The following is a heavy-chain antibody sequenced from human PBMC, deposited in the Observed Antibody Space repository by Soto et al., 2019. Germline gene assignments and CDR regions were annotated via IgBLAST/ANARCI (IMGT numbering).Heavy chain of an antibody. D-gene: IGHD6-6*01. CDR2: ISWNSGKK. CDR3: AKGASGSPSYAMDV. Sequence: GVSLRLSCAASGFTFDDYAMHWVRQVPGKGLEWVSGISWNSGKKGYADSVKGRFTISGDNAKNSFYLQMNSLRAEDTALYYCAKGASGSPSYAMDVWGQGKTVTLSS. CDR1: GFTFDDYA. V-gene: IGHV3-9*01. J-gene: IGHJ6*02.